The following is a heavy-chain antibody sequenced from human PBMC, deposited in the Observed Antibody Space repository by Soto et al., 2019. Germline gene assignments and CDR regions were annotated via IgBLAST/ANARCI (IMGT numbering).Heavy chain of an antibody. D-gene: IGHD2-2*01. CDR2: IYHSGST. V-gene: IGHV4-4*02. Sequence: QVQLQESGPGLVKPSGTLSLTCAVSSGSISSSNWWSWVRQPPGKGLEWIGEIYHSGSTNYNPSLKSRVTISVDKSKNQFSLRLSSVNAADTAVYYCAREACSSTSCYYYYYYMDVWGKGTTVTVSS. CDR3: AREACSSTSCYYYYYYMDV. CDR1: SGSISSSNW. J-gene: IGHJ6*03.